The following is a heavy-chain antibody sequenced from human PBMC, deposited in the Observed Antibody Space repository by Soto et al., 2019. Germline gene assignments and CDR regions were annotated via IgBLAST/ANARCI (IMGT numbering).Heavy chain of an antibody. CDR1: GFTFSSYG. V-gene: IGHV3-30*18. Sequence: GGSLRLSCAASGFTFSSYGMHWVRQAPGKGLEWVAVISYDGSNKYYADSVKGRFTISRDNSKNTLYLQMNSLRAEDTAVYYCAKHLTPNELEWPQDYWGQGTLVTVYS. CDR2: ISYDGSNK. J-gene: IGHJ4*02. D-gene: IGHD3-3*01. CDR3: AKHLTPNELEWPQDY.